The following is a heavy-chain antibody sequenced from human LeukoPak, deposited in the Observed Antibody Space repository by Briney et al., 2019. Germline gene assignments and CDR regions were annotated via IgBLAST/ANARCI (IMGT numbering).Heavy chain of an antibody. Sequence: ASVKVSCKASGGTFSSYAISWVRQAPGQGLEWMGGIIPIFGTANYAQKFQGRVTITADESTSTAYMELSSLRSEDTAVYYCARDLPQLVSNAFDIWGQGTMVTVSS. CDR3: ARDLPQLVSNAFDI. J-gene: IGHJ3*02. V-gene: IGHV1-69*13. D-gene: IGHD6-13*01. CDR1: GGTFSSYA. CDR2: IIPIFGTA.